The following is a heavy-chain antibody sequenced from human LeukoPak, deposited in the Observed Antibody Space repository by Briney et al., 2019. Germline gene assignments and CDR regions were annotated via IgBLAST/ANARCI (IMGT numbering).Heavy chain of an antibody. Sequence: ASVKVSCKASGYTFTSYGISWVRQAPGQGLEWMGWISAYNGNTNYAQKLQGRVTMTRDTSTSTVYMELSSLRSEDTAVYYCARSYYYDSSGYLSIYAFDIWGQGTMVTVSS. J-gene: IGHJ3*02. CDR3: ARSYYYDSSGYLSIYAFDI. CDR2: ISAYNGNT. V-gene: IGHV1-18*01. CDR1: GYTFTSYG. D-gene: IGHD3-22*01.